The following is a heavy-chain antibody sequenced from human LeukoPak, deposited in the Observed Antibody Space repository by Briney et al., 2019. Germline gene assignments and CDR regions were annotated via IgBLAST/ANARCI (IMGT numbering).Heavy chain of an antibody. D-gene: IGHD2-15*01. CDR2: ISYDGSNK. CDR3: ARESKVVADLFYYYYYGMDV. CDR1: GFTFSSYA. J-gene: IGHJ6*02. Sequence: PGRSLRLSCAASGFTFSSYAMHWVRQAPGKGLEWVAVISYDGSNKYYADSVKGRFTISRDNSKNTLYLQMNSLRAEDTAVYYCARESKVVADLFYYYYYGMDVWGQGTTVTVSS. V-gene: IGHV3-30-3*01.